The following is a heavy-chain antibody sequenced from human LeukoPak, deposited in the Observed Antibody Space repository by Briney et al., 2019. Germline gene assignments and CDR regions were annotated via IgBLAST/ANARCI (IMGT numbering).Heavy chain of an antibody. CDR3: AREGYSSSWYPKYGMDV. J-gene: IGHJ6*04. V-gene: IGHV3-48*03. Sequence: PGGSLRLSCAASVFTFSSYEMNWVRQAPGKGLEWVSYISSSGSTIYYADSVKGRFTISRDNAKNSLYLQMNSLRAEDTAVYYCAREGYSSSWYPKYGMDVWGKGTTVTVSS. CDR2: ISSSGSTI. CDR1: VFTFSSYE. D-gene: IGHD6-13*01.